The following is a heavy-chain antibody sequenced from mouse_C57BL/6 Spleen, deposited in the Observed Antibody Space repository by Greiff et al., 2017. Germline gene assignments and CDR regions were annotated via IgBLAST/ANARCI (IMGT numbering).Heavy chain of an antibody. V-gene: IGHV1-82*01. J-gene: IGHJ2*01. Sequence: VKLQESGPELVKPGASVKISCKASGYAFSSSWMNWVKQRPGKGLEWIGRIYPGDGDTNYNGKFKGKATLTADKSSSTAYMQLSSLTSEDSAVYFCGYGNLDYWGQGTTLTVSS. CDR1: GYAFSSSW. D-gene: IGHD2-1*01. CDR2: IYPGDGDT. CDR3: GYGNLDY.